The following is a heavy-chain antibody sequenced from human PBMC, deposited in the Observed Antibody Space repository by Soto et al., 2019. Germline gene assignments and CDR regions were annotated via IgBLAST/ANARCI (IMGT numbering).Heavy chain of an antibody. V-gene: IGHV2-5*02. CDR1: GFSLSTTGVG. D-gene: IGHD3-10*01. CDR2: IYWDDDK. Sequence: QITLKESGPTLVRPTQTLTLTCTISGFSLSTTGVGVGWIRQPPGKALEWLALIYWDDDKRYSPSLKSRLTTTKDLSKKEVILTITTMDPVDTARYYCAQRLTHYGLARESVIWFDPWGQGKLVTVSS. J-gene: IGHJ5*02. CDR3: AQRLTHYGLARESVIWFDP.